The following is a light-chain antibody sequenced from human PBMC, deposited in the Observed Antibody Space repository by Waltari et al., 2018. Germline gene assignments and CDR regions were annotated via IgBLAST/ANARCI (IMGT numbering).Light chain of an antibody. J-gene: IGKJ1*01. Sequence: DIQMTQSPSSLSASVGDRVTITCRASQAIRDSLAWYQQKPGKAPKLLLYGASRLDSGVPFRFSGSGSGTDFTLTITSLQPEDFATYYCQHYYNIPRTFGQWTKVEVK. CDR3: QHYYNIPRT. CDR2: GAS. CDR1: QAIRDS. V-gene: IGKV1-NL1*01.